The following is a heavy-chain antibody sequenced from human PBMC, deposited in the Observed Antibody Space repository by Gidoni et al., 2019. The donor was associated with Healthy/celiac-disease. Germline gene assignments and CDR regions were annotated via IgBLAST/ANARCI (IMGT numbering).Heavy chain of an antibody. Sequence: QVQLQESGPGLVKPSETLSLTCTVSGGSISSYYWSWIRQPAGKGLEWIGRIYTSGSTNYNPSLKSRVTMSVDTSTNQFSLKLSSVTAADTAVYYCARELTMVRGVLKEEDYWGQGTLVTVSS. J-gene: IGHJ4*02. D-gene: IGHD3-10*01. CDR2: IYTSGST. CDR1: GGSISSYY. V-gene: IGHV4-4*07. CDR3: ARELTMVRGVLKEEDY.